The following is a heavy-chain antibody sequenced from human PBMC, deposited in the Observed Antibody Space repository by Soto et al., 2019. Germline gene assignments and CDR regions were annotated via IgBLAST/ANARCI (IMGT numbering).Heavy chain of an antibody. J-gene: IGHJ6*02. D-gene: IGHD2-15*01. V-gene: IGHV1-69*13. Sequence: ASVKVSCKASGGTFSSYAISWVRQAPGQGLEWMGGIIPIFGTANYAQKFQGRVTITADESTSTAYMELSSLRSEDTAVYYCASDIVVVVAATKRNYYYYGMDVWGQGTTVTVSS. CDR3: ASDIVVVVAATKRNYYYYGMDV. CDR2: IIPIFGTA. CDR1: GGTFSSYA.